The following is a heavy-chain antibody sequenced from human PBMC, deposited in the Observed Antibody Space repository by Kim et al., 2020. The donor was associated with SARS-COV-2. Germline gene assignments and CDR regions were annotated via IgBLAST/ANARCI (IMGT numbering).Heavy chain of an antibody. CDR3: TTVRNYVDYYYYYGMDV. Sequence: GGSLRLSCAASGFTFSNAWMSWVRQAPGKGLEWVGRIKSKTDGGTTDYAAPVKGRFTISRDDSKNTLYLQMNSLKTEDTAVYYCTTVRNYVDYYYYYGMDVWGQGTTVTVSS. J-gene: IGHJ6*02. CDR1: GFTFSNAW. CDR2: IKSKTDGGTT. D-gene: IGHD4-4*01. V-gene: IGHV3-15*01.